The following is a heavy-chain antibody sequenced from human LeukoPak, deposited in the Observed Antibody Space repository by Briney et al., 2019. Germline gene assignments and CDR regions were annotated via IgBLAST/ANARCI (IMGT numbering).Heavy chain of an antibody. V-gene: IGHV7-4-1*02. J-gene: IGHJ4*02. CDR2: INTNTGNP. D-gene: IGHD6-13*01. CDR1: GYTFTSYA. CDR3: AREESHEQQLGNY. Sequence: ASVKVSCKASGYTFTSYAMNWVRQTPRQGLEWMGWINTNTGNPTYAQGFTGRFVFSLDTSVSTAYLQISSLKAEDTAVYYCAREESHEQQLGNYWGQGTLVTVSS.